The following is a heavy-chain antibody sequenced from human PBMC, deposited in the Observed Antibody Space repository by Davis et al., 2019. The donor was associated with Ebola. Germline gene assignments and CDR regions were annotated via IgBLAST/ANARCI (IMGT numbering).Heavy chain of an antibody. CDR2: ISWNSGSI. D-gene: IGHD3-22*01. V-gene: IGHV3-9*01. CDR1: GFTFDDYA. J-gene: IGHJ4*02. CDR3: AKDPSSGLLDYFDY. Sequence: SLKISCAASGFTFDDYAMHWVRQAPGKGLEWVSGISWNSGSIGYADSVKGRFTISRDNAKNSLYLQMNSLRAEDTALYYCAKDPSSGLLDYFDYWGQGTLVTVSS.